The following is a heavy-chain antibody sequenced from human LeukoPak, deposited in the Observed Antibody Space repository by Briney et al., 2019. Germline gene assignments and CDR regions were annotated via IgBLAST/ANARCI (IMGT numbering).Heavy chain of an antibody. D-gene: IGHD5-18*01. CDR1: GASVSSASY. J-gene: IGHJ3*02. CDR2: IYNGVNT. V-gene: IGHV4-61*01. Sequence: SETLSLTCTVSGASVSSASYWSWIRQPPGKGVEWIAHIYNGVNTNYNPSLKSRVTISVDTSKNQFSLRLNSVTAADTAVYYCARVVRGGYSYGPRLAFDIWGQGTMVTVSS. CDR3: ARVVRGGYSYGPRLAFDI.